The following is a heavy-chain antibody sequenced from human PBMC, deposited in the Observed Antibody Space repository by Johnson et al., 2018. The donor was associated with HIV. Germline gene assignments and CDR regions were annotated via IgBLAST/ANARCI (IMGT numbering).Heavy chain of an antibody. CDR2: ISYDGSNK. CDR1: GFTFSAYT. V-gene: IGHV3-30*04. D-gene: IGHD2-15*01. Sequence: QVQLVESGGGVVQPGRSLRLFCAVSGFTFSAYTMHWVRQAPGKGLEWVAVISYDGSNKYYADSVRGRFTISRDNSKNTLYLLMNNQRAEDTAVYFCAKGIGPYLPVAAFDIWGQGTMVTVSS. CDR3: AKGIGPYLPVAAFDI. J-gene: IGHJ3*02.